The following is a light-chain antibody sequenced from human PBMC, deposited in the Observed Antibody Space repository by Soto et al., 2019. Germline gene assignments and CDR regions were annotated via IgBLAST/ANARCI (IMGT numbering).Light chain of an antibody. V-gene: IGKV1-39*01. CDR1: QSISNY. CDR2: AAS. CDR3: QQRSSTPLT. J-gene: IGKJ4*01. Sequence: DIQMTQSASSLSASVGDRVTITCRASQSISNYLSWYQHTLGKAPKLLIYAASSLQSGVPSRFSGSGSGTDFTLTISSLHPEDFATYYCQQRSSTPLTFGGGTKVELK.